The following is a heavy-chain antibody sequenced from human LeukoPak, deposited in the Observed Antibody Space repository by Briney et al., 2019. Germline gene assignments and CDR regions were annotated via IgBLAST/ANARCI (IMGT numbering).Heavy chain of an antibody. CDR2: INHSGST. J-gene: IGHJ4*02. Sequence: KPSETLSLTCAVYGGSFSGYYWSWIRQPPGKGLEWIGEINHSGSTNYNPSLKSRVTISVDTSKNQFSLKLSSVTAADTAVYYCARGRNYATYFDYWGQGTLVTVSS. CDR1: GGSFSGYY. D-gene: IGHD1-14*01. V-gene: IGHV4-34*01. CDR3: ARGRNYATYFDY.